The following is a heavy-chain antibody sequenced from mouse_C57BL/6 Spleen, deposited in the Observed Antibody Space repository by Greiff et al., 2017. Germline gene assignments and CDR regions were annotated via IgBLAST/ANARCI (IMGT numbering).Heavy chain of an antibody. Sequence: QVQLKQPGAELVRPGTSVKLSCKASGYTFTSYWMHWVKQRPGQGLEWIGVIDPSDSYTNYNQKFKGKATLTVDTSSSTAYMQLSSLTSEDSAVYYCARSAVGYFDYWGQGTTLTVSS. CDR1: GYTFTSYW. CDR2: IDPSDSYT. V-gene: IGHV1-59*01. CDR3: ARSAVGYFDY. J-gene: IGHJ2*01. D-gene: IGHD1-1*02.